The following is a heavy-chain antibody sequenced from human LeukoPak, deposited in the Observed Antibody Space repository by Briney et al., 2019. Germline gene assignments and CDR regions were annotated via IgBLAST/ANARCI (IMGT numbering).Heavy chain of an antibody. CDR2: IYYSGST. CDR3: ARQGVYCSGGSCYGRDNDYYYYMDV. J-gene: IGHJ6*03. Sequence: SETLSLTCTVSGGSISSSSYYWGWIRQPPGKGLEWIGSIYYSGSTYYNPSLKSRVTISVDTSKNQFSLKLSSVTAADTAVYYCARQGVYCSGGSCYGRDNDYYYYMDVWGKGTTVTISS. V-gene: IGHV4-39*01. D-gene: IGHD2-15*01. CDR1: GGSISSSSYY.